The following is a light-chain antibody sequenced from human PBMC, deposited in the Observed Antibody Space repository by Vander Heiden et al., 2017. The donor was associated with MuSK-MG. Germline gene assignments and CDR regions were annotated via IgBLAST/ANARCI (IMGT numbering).Light chain of an antibody. CDR3: SSYTSVYSLV. J-gene: IGLJ3*02. Sequence: QSALIQPASVSGSPGQSLTISCTGTTADVGGYNYVTWYQQHAGKAPRLLPYDVSERPSGVSSRFSGSKSGNTASLSISGLQAEDEALYYCSSYTSVYSLVFGGGTKVTVL. CDR2: DVS. V-gene: IGLV2-14*03. CDR1: TADVGGYNY.